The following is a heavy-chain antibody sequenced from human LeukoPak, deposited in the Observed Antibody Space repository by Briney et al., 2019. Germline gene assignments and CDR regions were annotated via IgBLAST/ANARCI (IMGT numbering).Heavy chain of an antibody. Sequence: GASVKVSCKASGGTFSSYAISWVRQAPGQGLEWMGGIIPIFGTANYAQKFQGRVTITADESTSTAYMELSSLRSEDTAVYYCATALCFGYCSGGSDVWGQGTTVTVSS. J-gene: IGHJ6*02. CDR1: GGTFSSYA. CDR3: ATALCFGYCSGGSDV. CDR2: IIPIFGTA. D-gene: IGHD2-15*01. V-gene: IGHV1-69*13.